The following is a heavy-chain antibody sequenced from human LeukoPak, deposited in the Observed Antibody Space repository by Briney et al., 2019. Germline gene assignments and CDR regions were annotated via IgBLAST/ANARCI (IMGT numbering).Heavy chain of an antibody. CDR3: TRPLLGCCSSTSCYEIDY. CDR1: GFTFSGSA. V-gene: IGHV3-73*01. CDR2: IRSKANSYAT. Sequence: PGGSLKLSCAASGFTFSGSAMHWVRQASGKGLEWVGRIRSKANSYATAYAASVKGRFTISRDDSKNTAYLQMNSLKTEDTAVYYCTRPLLGCCSSTSCYEIDYWGQGTLVTVSS. D-gene: IGHD2-2*01. J-gene: IGHJ4*02.